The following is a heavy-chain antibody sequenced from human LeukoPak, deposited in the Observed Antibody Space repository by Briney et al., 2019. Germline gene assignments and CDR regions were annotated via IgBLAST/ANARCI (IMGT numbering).Heavy chain of an antibody. Sequence: GRSLRLSCVASGFTFSSYAMHWVRQAPGKGLEWVAVISYDGSNKYYADSVKGRFTISRDNSKNTLYLQMNSLRAEDTAVYYCAREGYYGSGSYGHAFDIWGQGTMVTVSS. J-gene: IGHJ3*02. V-gene: IGHV3-30*04. CDR3: AREGYYGSGSYGHAFDI. CDR1: GFTFSSYA. D-gene: IGHD3-10*01. CDR2: ISYDGSNK.